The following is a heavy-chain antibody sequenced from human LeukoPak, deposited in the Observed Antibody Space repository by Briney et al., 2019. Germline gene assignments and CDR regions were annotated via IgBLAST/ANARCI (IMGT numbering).Heavy chain of an antibody. J-gene: IGHJ3*02. CDR2: INSDGSST. D-gene: IGHD2-15*01. CDR1: GFTVSTNY. Sequence: PGGSLRLSCAASGFTVSTNYMSWVRQAPGKGLVWVSRINSDGSSTSYADSVKGRFTISRDNAKNTLYLQMNSLRAEDTAVYYCARGYCRGGSCYSGDAFDIWGQGTMVTVSS. CDR3: ARGYCRGGSCYSGDAFDI. V-gene: IGHV3-74*01.